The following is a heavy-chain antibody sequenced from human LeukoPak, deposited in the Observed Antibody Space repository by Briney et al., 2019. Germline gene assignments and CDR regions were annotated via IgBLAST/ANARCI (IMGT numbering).Heavy chain of an antibody. CDR1: GYTFTGYY. CDR3: ARDSYSSSWYLLTDY. Sequence: ASVKVSCKASGYTFTGYYMHWVRQAPGQALEWMGWINPNSGGTNYAQKFQGRVTMTRDTSISTAYMELSRLRSDDTAVYYCARDSYSSSWYLLTDYWGQGTLVTVSS. V-gene: IGHV1-2*02. J-gene: IGHJ4*02. CDR2: INPNSGGT. D-gene: IGHD6-13*01.